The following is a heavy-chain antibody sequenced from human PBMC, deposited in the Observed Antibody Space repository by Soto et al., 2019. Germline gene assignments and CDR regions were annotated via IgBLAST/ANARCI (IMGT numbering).Heavy chain of an antibody. D-gene: IGHD2-21*01. CDR2: LNPGNGNT. J-gene: IGHJ2*01. Sequence: QVQLVQSGAEVKEPGASVKVSCRASGYTFTNYAIHWVRQAPGQRLEWMGWLNPGNGNTKYPQKFQGRVTITRDTSASTAYMFLSSLRSEDTAVYYCARDKGITYCGGDCYSDWYVDLWGRGNLVTVSS. CDR1: GYTFTNYA. CDR3: ARDKGITYCGGDCYSDWYVDL. V-gene: IGHV1-3*01.